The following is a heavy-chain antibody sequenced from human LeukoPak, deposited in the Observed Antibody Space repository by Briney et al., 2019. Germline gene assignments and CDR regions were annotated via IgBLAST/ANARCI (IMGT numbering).Heavy chain of an antibody. CDR2: INHSGST. V-gene: IGHV4-34*01. CDR3: ARGIHSSSWYGSYYYYYYYMDV. Sequence: SETLSLTCAVYGGSFSGYYWSWIRQPPGKGLEWIGEINHSGSTNYNPSLKSRFTISVDTSKNQFSLKLSSVTAADTAVYYCARGIHSSSWYGSYYYYYYYMDVWGKGTTVTVSS. D-gene: IGHD6-13*01. J-gene: IGHJ6*03. CDR1: GGSFSGYY.